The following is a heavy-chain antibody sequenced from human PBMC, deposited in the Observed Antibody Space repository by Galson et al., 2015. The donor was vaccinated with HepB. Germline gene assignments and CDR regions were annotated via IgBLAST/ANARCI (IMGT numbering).Heavy chain of an antibody. J-gene: IGHJ4*02. CDR2: ISSRGSYT. D-gene: IGHD3-22*01. Sequence: SLRLSCAASGFTFSDYYMSWIRQTPGKGLEWVSYISSRGSYTNYADSVKGRLTISSDNAKDTLYLQMNSLRAEDTAVYYCARGPLLHDDTTGYRWGAIGYWGQGILVTVSS. V-gene: IGHV3-11*06. CDR1: GFTFSDYY. CDR3: ARGPLLHDDTTGYRWGAIGY.